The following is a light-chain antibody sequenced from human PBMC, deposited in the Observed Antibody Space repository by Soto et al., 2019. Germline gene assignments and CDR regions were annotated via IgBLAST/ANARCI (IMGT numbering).Light chain of an antibody. CDR3: SAYAGSDNWV. CDR2: DVT. Sequence: QSVLTQPPSASGSPGQSVTISCVGDYNFVSWYQQHPGKAPKLMIYDVTKRPSGVPDRFSGSKSGNTASLTVSGLQADDEADYYCSAYAGSDNWVFGGGTQLTVL. CDR1: VGDYNF. J-gene: IGLJ3*02. V-gene: IGLV2-8*01.